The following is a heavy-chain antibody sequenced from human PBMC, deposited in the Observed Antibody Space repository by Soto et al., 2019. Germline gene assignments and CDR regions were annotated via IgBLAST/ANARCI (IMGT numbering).Heavy chain of an antibody. D-gene: IGHD5-12*01. Sequence: SCKASGYTFTSYDINWVRQATGQGLEWMGWMNPNSGNTGYAQKFQGRVTMTRNTSISTAYMELSSLRSEDTAVYYCARGYSGYDYSIGYYYGMDVWGQGTTVTVSS. J-gene: IGHJ6*02. CDR2: MNPNSGNT. V-gene: IGHV1-8*01. CDR1: GYTFTSYD. CDR3: ARGYSGYDYSIGYYYGMDV.